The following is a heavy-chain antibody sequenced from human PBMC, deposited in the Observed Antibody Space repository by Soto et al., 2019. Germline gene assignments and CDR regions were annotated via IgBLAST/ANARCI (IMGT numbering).Heavy chain of an antibody. Sequence: SQTLSLTCAISGDSVSSNSAAWNWIRQSPSRGLEWLGRTYYRAKWFNDYAVSVKSRITISPDTSKNQSSLQLNSVTPEDTAVYYCARDRDGSGRTDFDCWGQGTLVTVSS. CDR1: GDSVSSNSAA. D-gene: IGHD6-19*01. V-gene: IGHV6-1*01. CDR2: TYYRAKWFN. J-gene: IGHJ4*02. CDR3: ARDRDGSGRTDFDC.